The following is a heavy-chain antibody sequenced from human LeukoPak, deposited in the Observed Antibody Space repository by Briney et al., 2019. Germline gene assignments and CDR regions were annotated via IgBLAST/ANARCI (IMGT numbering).Heavy chain of an antibody. Sequence: PGGSLRLSCAASGFTFSSYSMNWVRQAPGKGLEWVSSISSSSSYIYYADSVKGRFTISRDNAKNSLYLQMNSLRAEDTAVYYCARGVTSGYCSSTSCKIHWGQGTLVTVSS. V-gene: IGHV3-21*01. J-gene: IGHJ4*02. D-gene: IGHD2-2*01. CDR2: ISSSSSYI. CDR1: GFTFSSYS. CDR3: ARGVTSGYCSSTSCKIH.